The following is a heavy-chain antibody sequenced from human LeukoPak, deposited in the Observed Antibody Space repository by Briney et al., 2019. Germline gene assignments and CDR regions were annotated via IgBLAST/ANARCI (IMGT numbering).Heavy chain of an antibody. CDR1: GYTFTSYD. V-gene: IGHV1-8*01. D-gene: IGHD2-2*01. Sequence: ASVKVSCKASGYTFTSYDINWVRQATGQGLEWMGWMNPNSGNTGYAQKFQGRGTMTRNTSISTAYMELSSLRSEDTAVYYCFIVVLPAAIDTECYWGQGTLVTVSS. CDR2: MNPNSGNT. CDR3: FIVVLPAAIDTECY. J-gene: IGHJ4*02.